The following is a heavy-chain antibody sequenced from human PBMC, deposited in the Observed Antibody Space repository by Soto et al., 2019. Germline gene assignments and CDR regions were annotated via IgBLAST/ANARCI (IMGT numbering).Heavy chain of an antibody. J-gene: IGHJ4*02. CDR2: TRNKVYSFTT. V-gene: IGHV3-72*01. CDR3: ATSRPISSWSGIVS. CDR1: GFSFGDHY. Sequence: LRLSCAASGFSFGDHYMDWVRQAPGKGLEWVGRTRNKVYSFTTEYAASLKGRFTISRDDSKDLLYLQMDSLKTEDTAVYYCATSRPISSWSGIVSWCPRTLVTVST. D-gene: IGHD6-13*01.